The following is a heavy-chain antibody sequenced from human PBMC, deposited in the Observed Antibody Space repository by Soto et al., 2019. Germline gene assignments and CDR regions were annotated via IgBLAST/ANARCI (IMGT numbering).Heavy chain of an antibody. J-gene: IGHJ4*02. CDR1: GGSISSYY. Sequence: SETLSLTCTVSGGSISSYYWSWIRQPPGKGLKWIGYIYYSGSTNYNPSLKSRVTISVDTSKNQFSLKLSSVTAADTAVYYCARRYRSCFAYWGQGTLVTVSS. CDR2: IYYSGST. V-gene: IGHV4-59*08. D-gene: IGHD6-13*01. CDR3: ARRYRSCFAY.